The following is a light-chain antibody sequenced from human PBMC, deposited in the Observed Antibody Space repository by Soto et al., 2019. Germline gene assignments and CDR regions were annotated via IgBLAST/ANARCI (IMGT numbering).Light chain of an antibody. V-gene: IGKV1-39*01. CDR1: QSISSY. J-gene: IGKJ2*01. CDR3: QQSYSTPFT. Sequence: DIQMTQSPFSLSASVGDRVTITCRASQSISSYLNWYQQKPGKAPNLLIYAASSLRSGVPSRFSGSASGTDFTLTISSLHPEDFATYYCQQSYSTPFTFXQGTKADIK. CDR2: AAS.